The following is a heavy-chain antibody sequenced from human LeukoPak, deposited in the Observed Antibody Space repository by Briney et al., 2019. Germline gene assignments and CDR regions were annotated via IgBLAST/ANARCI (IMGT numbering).Heavy chain of an antibody. J-gene: IGHJ4*02. Sequence: KSGGSLRLSCVASGFTFSSYSMNWVRQAPGKGLEWVSCISSNSRYIYYADSVKGRFTISRDNSKNTLYLQMNSLRAEDTAVYYCARENYYASGISSFDYWGQGTLVTVSS. CDR3: ARENYYASGISSFDY. V-gene: IGHV3-21*01. D-gene: IGHD3-10*01. CDR1: GFTFSSYS. CDR2: ISSNSRYI.